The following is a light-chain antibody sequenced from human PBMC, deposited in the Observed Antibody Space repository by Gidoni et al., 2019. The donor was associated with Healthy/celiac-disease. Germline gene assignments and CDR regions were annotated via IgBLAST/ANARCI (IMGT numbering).Light chain of an antibody. CDR3: MQALQTPYT. V-gene: IGKV2-28*01. J-gene: IGKJ2*01. CDR1: QSLLHSNGYNY. CDR2: VGS. Sequence: DIVLTQSPLSLPVTPGEPASISCRSSQSLLHSNGYNYLDWYLQKPGQSPQLLFYVGSNRAAGVPDRCSGSGAGTDFTLKSSRVEAEDVGVYYCMQALQTPYTFGQGTKLEIK.